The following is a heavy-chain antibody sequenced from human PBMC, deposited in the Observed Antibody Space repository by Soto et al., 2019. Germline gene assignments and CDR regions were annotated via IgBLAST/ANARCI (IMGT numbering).Heavy chain of an antibody. CDR3: ARESRFLEWLSLNWFDP. D-gene: IGHD3-3*01. CDR2: ISGGGGST. CDR1: GFTFSSYA. J-gene: IGHJ5*02. V-gene: IGHV3-23*01. Sequence: GGSLRLSCAASGFTFSSYAMSWVRQAPGKGLEWVSAISGGGGSTYHADSVKGRFTISSDNAKNSLYLQMNSLRDEDTAVYYCARESRFLEWLSLNWFDPWGQGTPVTVSS.